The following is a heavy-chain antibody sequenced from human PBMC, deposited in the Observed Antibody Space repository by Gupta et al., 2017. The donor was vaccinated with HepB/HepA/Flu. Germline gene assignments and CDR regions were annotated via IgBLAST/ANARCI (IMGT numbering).Heavy chain of an antibody. CDR3: ARIRGYSTIYNFDQ. Sequence: QVTLKASGPVLVQPTETLTLTCAVSGLSLTDARTGVGWIRQPPGKALEWLAHIFWNDAEHQSTSLRSRLTISKDTSKSQVVSSMTKVDPVDTATYDCARIRGYSTIYNFDQWGQGTLVTVSS. V-gene: IGHV2-26*01. CDR1: GLSLTDARTG. D-gene: IGHD5-18*01. CDR2: IFWNDAE. J-gene: IGHJ4*02.